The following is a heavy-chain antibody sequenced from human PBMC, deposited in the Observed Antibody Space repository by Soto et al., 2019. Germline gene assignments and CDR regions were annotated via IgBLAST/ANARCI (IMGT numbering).Heavy chain of an antibody. CDR1: GGSISSSSYY. V-gene: IGHV4-39*01. CDR3: ARRHSSDWGSFDL. J-gene: IGHJ2*01. Sequence: QLQLKESGPGLVKPSETLSLTCTVSGGSISSSSYYWGWIRQPPGKGLEWIGRIHYSGSTYYNPSHKSRVTRSVDTSKNQLSLKLSSVTAADTAVYYCARRHSSDWGSFDLWGRGTLVTVSS. CDR2: IHYSGST. D-gene: IGHD6-19*01.